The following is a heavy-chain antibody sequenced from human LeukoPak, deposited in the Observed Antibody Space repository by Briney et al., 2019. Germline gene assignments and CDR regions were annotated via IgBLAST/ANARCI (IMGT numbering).Heavy chain of an antibody. CDR1: GFTFSNAW. J-gene: IGHJ4*02. D-gene: IGHD3-22*01. CDR3: TTTYHYDSSGYSSYY. V-gene: IGHV3-15*01. CDR2: IKSESVGGAI. Sequence: GGSLRLSCAASGFTFSNAWMTWARQAPGKGLEWVGRIKSESVGGAIDYAAPVKGRFTISKDDSRNTVYLQMNSLKTEDTAFYYCTTTYHYDSSGYSSYYWGQGTLVTVSS.